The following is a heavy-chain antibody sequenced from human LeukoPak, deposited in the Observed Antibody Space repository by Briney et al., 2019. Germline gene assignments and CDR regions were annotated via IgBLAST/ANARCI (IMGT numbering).Heavy chain of an antibody. CDR1: GFTFSSYA. J-gene: IGHJ6*04. Sequence: GGSLGLSCAASGFTFSSYAMNWVRQAPGKGLEWVSAISGSGGSTYYADSVKGRFTISRDNSKNTLYLQMNSMRAEDTGVYYCARTSIRSGWSPYYYYGMDVWGKGTTVTVSS. D-gene: IGHD6-19*01. CDR2: ISGSGGST. CDR3: ARTSIRSGWSPYYYYGMDV. V-gene: IGHV3-23*01.